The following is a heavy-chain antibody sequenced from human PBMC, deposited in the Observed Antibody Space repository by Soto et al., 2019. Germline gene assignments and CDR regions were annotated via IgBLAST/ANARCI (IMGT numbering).Heavy chain of an antibody. CDR1: GGTFSSYA. J-gene: IGHJ3*02. D-gene: IGHD3-22*01. CDR3: AREATYYYDSSGYYVFDAFDI. CDR2: IIPIFGTA. V-gene: IGHV1-69*12. Sequence: QVQLVQSGAEVKKPGSSVKVSCKASGGTFSSYAISWVRQAPGQGLEWMGGIIPIFGTANYAQKFQGRVTITADESTSKAYMELSSLRSEDTAVYYCAREATYYYDSSGYYVFDAFDIWGQGTMVTVSS.